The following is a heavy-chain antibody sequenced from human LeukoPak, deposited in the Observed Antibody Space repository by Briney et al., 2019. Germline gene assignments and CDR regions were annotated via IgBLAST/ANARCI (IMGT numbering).Heavy chain of an antibody. CDR3: AREVRCSTTRCYSLFDY. CDR1: GASIRSYH. J-gene: IGHJ4*02. CDR2: IYTSGST. V-gene: IGHV4-4*07. Sequence: PSETLSLTCTVSGASIRSYHWNWIRQPAGKGLEWIGRIYTSGSTNHNPSLKSRVTMSVDMSKNQFSLRLSSVTAADTAVYYCAREVRCSTTRCYSLFDYWGQGTLVTVSS. D-gene: IGHD2-2*02.